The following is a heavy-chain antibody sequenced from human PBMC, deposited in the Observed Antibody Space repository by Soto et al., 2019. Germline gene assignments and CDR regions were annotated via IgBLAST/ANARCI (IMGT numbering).Heavy chain of an antibody. J-gene: IGHJ5*02. CDR3: ARDTYYFHSRDYPWFDP. CDR2: ITPVFGTA. V-gene: IGHV1-69*14. CDR1: GGSFSSYA. D-gene: IGHD3-22*01. Sequence: QDQLVQSGAEVKKPGSSVKVSCKASGGSFSSYAIHWVRQAPGQGLEWMGEITPVFGTANYAQKFQGRIRITADTSGGVVSTELSSRKIVDTAVYCCARDTYYFHSRDYPWFDPWGQGTVVTVSS.